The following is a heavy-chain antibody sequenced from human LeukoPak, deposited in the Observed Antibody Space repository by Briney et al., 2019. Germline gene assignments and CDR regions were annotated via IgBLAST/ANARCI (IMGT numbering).Heavy chain of an antibody. CDR1: GFTFSSYG. CDR3: AREGSIAVAGTMFDY. V-gene: IGHV1-2*06. D-gene: IGHD6-19*01. Sequence: GGSLRLSCAASGFTFSSYGMHWVRQAPGQGLEWMGRINPNSGGTNYAQKFQGRVTMTRDTSISTAYMELSRLRSDDTAVYYCAREGSIAVAGTMFDYWAREPWSPSPQ. CDR2: INPNSGGT. J-gene: IGHJ4*02.